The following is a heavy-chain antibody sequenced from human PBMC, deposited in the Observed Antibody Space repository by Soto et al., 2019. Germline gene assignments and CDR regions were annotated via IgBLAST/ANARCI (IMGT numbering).Heavy chain of an antibody. J-gene: IGHJ3*02. D-gene: IGHD4-17*01. CDR2: SSWNSGSI. CDR1: GFTFDDYA. CDR3: AKDYLHYDVGDAFDI. V-gene: IGHV3-9*01. Sequence: EVQLVESGGGLVQPGRSLRLSCAASGFTFDDYAMHWVRQAPGKGLEWVSGSSWNSGSIGYADSVKGRFTISRDNAKNSLYLQMNSLRAEDTALYYCAKDYLHYDVGDAFDIWGQGTMVTVSS.